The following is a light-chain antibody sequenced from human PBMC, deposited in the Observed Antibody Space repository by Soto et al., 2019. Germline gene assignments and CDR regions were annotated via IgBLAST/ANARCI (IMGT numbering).Light chain of an antibody. CDR2: EGS. CDR3: CSYAGRNVV. J-gene: IGLJ2*01. Sequence: QSALTQPASVSGSPGQSITISCTGTSSDVGSYNLVSWYQQHPGKAPKLMIYEGSKRPSGVSNRFSGSKSGNTASRTISGLQAEDEADYYCCSYAGRNVVFGGGTQLTVL. CDR1: SSDVGSYNL. V-gene: IGLV2-23*01.